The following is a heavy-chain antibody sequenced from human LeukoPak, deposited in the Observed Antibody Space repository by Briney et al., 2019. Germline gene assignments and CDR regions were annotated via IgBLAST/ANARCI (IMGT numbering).Heavy chain of an antibody. CDR1: GFTFTSSA. Sequence: GTSVKVSCKASGFTFTSSAMQWVRQARGQRLEWIGWIVVGSGDTNYAQKFQERVTITRDMSTSTAYMELSSLRSEDTAVYCCAANVDTAMRGDAFDIWGQGTMVTVSS. CDR3: AANVDTAMRGDAFDI. V-gene: IGHV1-58*02. CDR2: IVVGSGDT. J-gene: IGHJ3*02. D-gene: IGHD5-18*01.